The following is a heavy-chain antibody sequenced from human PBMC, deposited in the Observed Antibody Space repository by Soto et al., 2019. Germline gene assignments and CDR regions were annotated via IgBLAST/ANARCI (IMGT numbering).Heavy chain of an antibody. CDR3: ARSGDNYNVLDY. CDR1: GFTVSDYY. J-gene: IGHJ4*02. CDR2: SSNSGTYT. V-gene: IGHV3-11*06. Sequence: QVQLVESGGGLVKPGGSLRLSCAASGFTVSDYYMSWIRQAPGKGLEWLSYSSNSGTYTRYADSVKGRFSISRDNAKNSLYPQINSLRGEDTATYYCARSGDNYNVLDYWGQGTPVTVSS. D-gene: IGHD3-10*02.